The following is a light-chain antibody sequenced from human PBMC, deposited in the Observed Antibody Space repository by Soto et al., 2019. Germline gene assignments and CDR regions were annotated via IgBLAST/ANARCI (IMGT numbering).Light chain of an antibody. Sequence: DIQMTQSPSSLSAAVGDRVTITCRASQGSSNYLAWYQQKPGKVPKLLIYAASTLQSGVPSRFSGSGSGTDFTLTISSLQPEDVATYYCQKYNSAPPFTWTFGQGTKVEIK. J-gene: IGKJ1*01. CDR3: QKYNSAPPFTWT. V-gene: IGKV1-27*01. CDR2: AAS. CDR1: QGSSNY.